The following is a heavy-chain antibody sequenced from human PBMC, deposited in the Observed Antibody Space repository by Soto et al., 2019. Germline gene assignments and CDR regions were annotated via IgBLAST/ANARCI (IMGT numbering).Heavy chain of an antibody. V-gene: IGHV3-7*01. CDR3: SSSRELSY. D-gene: IGHD6-6*01. J-gene: IGHJ4*02. CDR1: GFTFSSYW. Sequence: EVQLVESGGGFVQPWGSLRLSCAASGFTFSSYWMSWVRQAPGKGLEWVANIKQDGSEKYYVDSGKGRFTISRDNAKNSLYLQMNSLRAEDTAVYYCSSSRELSYWGQGTLVTVSS. CDR2: IKQDGSEK.